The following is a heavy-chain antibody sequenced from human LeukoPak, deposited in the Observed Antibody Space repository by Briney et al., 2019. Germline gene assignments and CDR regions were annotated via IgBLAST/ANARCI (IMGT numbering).Heavy chain of an antibody. CDR1: GFTFSSNW. D-gene: IGHD6-25*01. V-gene: IGHV3-74*01. CDR2: INSDGSST. Sequence: GGSLRLSCVASGFTFSSNWMHWVRQAPGKGLVWVSRINSDGSSTTYADSVKGRFTISRDNAKNTVYVQMNSLRAEDAAVYYCARGLPGHTSALGYWGQGTLVTVSS. CDR3: ARGLPGHTSALGY. J-gene: IGHJ4*02.